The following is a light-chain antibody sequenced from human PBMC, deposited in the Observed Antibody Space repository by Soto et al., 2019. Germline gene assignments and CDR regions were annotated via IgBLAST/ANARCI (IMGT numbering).Light chain of an antibody. Sequence: DIVMTQSPDSLAVSLGERATINCKSSQSVLFSPNNKNYLAWYQQKPGQPPKLLIYWASTRESGVPDRFSGSGSGTDFTLTIRSLQAEDVAFYSCQQYHSAPQTFGQGTKVEIK. CDR2: WAS. V-gene: IGKV4-1*01. J-gene: IGKJ1*01. CDR3: QQYHSAPQT. CDR1: QSVLFSPNNKNY.